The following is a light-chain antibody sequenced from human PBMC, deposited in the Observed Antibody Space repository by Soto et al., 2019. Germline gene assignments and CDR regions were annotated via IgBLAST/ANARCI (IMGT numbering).Light chain of an antibody. J-gene: IGLJ1*01. V-gene: IGLV2-14*01. CDR1: SSDVGGNKY. CDR2: KVT. CDR3: ASSTSDSLYV. Sequence: QSALTQPASVSGSPGQSIAISCTGTSSDVGGNKYVSWYQQYPGKVPKLLINKVTNRPSGVSYRFSGSKSGNTASLTISALLAEDEADYFCASSTSDSLYVFGTGTKVTVL.